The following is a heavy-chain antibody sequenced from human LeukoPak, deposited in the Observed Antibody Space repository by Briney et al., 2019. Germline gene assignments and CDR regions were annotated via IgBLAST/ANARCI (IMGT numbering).Heavy chain of an antibody. J-gene: IGHJ5*02. CDR1: GFTFSRYG. D-gene: IGHD6-6*01. V-gene: IGHV3-33*01. CDR3: AATYSSSGNWFDP. CDR2: IWYDGNNK. Sequence: GGSLRLSCAAFGFTFSRYGMHWVRQAPGKGLEWVAVIWYDGNNKYYADSVKGRFTISRDNSKNTLYLQMNSLRAEDSAMYYCAATYSSSGNWFDPWGQGTLVTVSS.